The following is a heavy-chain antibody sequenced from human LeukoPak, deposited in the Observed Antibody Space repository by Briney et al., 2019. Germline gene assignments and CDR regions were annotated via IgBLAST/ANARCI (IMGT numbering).Heavy chain of an antibody. D-gene: IGHD5-12*01. Sequence: GRSLRLPCAASGFTFSSYGMHWVRQAPGKGLEWVAVISYDGSNKYYADSVKGRFTISRDNSKNTLYPQMNSLRAEDTAVYYCAKEQAATIPPPYYYYGMDVWGQGTTVTVSS. CDR2: ISYDGSNK. J-gene: IGHJ6*02. CDR1: GFTFSSYG. CDR3: AKEQAATIPPPYYYYGMDV. V-gene: IGHV3-30*18.